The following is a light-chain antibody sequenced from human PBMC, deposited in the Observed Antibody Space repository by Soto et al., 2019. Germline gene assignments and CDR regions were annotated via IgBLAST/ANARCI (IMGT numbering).Light chain of an antibody. J-gene: IGLJ3*02. CDR2: EVN. V-gene: IGLV2-14*01. CDR3: ASYTISSTRV. CDR1: NSDVSAYNY. Sequence: QSALTQPASVSGSPGQSITISCTGSNSDVSAYNYVSWYQQHPGKAPKLIIYEVNNRPSGVSHRFSGSKSGNTASLTISGLQADDEADYYCASYTISSTRVFGGGTKVTVL.